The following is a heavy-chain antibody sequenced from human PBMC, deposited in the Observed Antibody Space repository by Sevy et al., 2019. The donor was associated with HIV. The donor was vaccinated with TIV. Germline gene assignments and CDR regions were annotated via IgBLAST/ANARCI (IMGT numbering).Heavy chain of an antibody. CDR2: IIPMFGTA. Sequence: ASVKVSCKASGRTFNNYAISWVRQAPGQGLEWMGGIIPMFGTANYAQKFQGRVTITADESTSTAYMELSSLRSEDTAVYYCAKSISWYASFDSWGQGTLVTVSS. CDR3: AKSISWYASFDS. CDR1: GRTFNNYA. J-gene: IGHJ4*02. D-gene: IGHD6-13*01. V-gene: IGHV1-69*13.